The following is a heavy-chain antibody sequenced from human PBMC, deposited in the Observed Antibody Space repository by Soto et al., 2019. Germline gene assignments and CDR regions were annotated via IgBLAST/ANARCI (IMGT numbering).Heavy chain of an antibody. J-gene: IGHJ3*02. CDR1: GGSISSGGYS. D-gene: IGHD3-3*01. Sequence: QLQLQESGSGLVKPSQTLSLTCAVSGGSISSGGYSWSWIRQPPGKGLEWIGYIYHSGSTYYNPSLKSRVTIXXDXSXXQFSLKRSSVTAADTAVYYCAREWGGHYGSGAFDIWGQGTMVTVSS. V-gene: IGHV4-30-2*01. CDR2: IYHSGST. CDR3: AREWGGHYGSGAFDI.